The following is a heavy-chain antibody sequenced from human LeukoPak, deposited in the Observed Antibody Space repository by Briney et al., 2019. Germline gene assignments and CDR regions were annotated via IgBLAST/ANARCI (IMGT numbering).Heavy chain of an antibody. V-gene: IGHV3-9*01. CDR2: ISWNSGSI. CDR3: AKGSYYFDY. J-gene: IGHJ4*02. CDR1: GFTFDDYA. Sequence: PGGSLRLSCAASGFTFDDYAMHWVRQAPGKGLEWVSGISWNSGSIGYADSVKGRFTISRDNAKNSLYLQMNSLRAEDTALYYCAKGSYYFDYWGQGTLVTVFS.